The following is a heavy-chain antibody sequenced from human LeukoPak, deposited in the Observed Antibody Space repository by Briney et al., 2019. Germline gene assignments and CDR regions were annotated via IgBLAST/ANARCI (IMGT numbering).Heavy chain of an antibody. CDR2: IYHSGST. CDR3: ARLSLPPNWFDP. J-gene: IGHJ5*02. V-gene: IGHV4-30-2*01. CDR1: GGSISSGGYS. Sequence: SQTLSLTCAVSGGSISSGGYSWSWIRQPPGKGLEWIGYIYHSGSTYYNPSLKSRVTISVDRSKNQFSLKLSSVTAADTAVYYCARLSLPPNWFDPWGQGTLVTVSS. D-gene: IGHD2/OR15-2a*01.